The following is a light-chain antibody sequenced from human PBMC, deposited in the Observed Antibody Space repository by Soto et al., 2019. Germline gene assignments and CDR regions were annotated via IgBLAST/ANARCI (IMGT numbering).Light chain of an antibody. CDR1: QFLSSY. V-gene: IGKV3-15*01. Sequence: VWTQSPVTLSLSPGERASLSCRAIQFLSSYLAWYQQKPGQAPRLLIHGAFTRATGIPARFSGSGSGTEFTLTISTLQSEDFAFYYCQQYNNWPWTFGQGTKVDIK. CDR2: GAF. CDR3: QQYNNWPWT. J-gene: IGKJ1*01.